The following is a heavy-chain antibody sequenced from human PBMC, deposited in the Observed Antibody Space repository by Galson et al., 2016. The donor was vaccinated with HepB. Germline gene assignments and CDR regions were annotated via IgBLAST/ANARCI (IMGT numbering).Heavy chain of an antibody. Sequence: LRLSCATSGFTFSGCAMPWVRQASGKGLEWIGSIRSKANNYATSYAVSVNGRFTISRDDSKSTAYLQMSRLKTDDTAVYYCNVSLKKYCSGTKRHGDHYYYGMDVWGPGTTVIVS. CDR1: GFTFSGCA. D-gene: IGHD2-15*01. CDR2: IRSKANNYAT. CDR3: NVSLKKYCSGTKRHGDHYYYGMDV. V-gene: IGHV3-73*01. J-gene: IGHJ6*02.